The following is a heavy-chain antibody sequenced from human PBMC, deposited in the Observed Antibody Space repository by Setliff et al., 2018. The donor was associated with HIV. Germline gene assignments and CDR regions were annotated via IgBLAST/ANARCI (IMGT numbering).Heavy chain of an antibody. CDR3: ATRSDLLGRRASTVTVYYYYLDV. Sequence: ASVKVSCNVSGYALTELSIHWVRQAPGKGLEWMGGFVPEHSETIYAQKFQGRVTMTEETSTDTAFMELSGLTSEDTAVYYCATRSDLLGRRASTVTVYYYYLDVWGNGTTVTVSS. CDR1: GYALTELS. V-gene: IGHV1-24*01. J-gene: IGHJ6*03. CDR2: FVPEHSET. D-gene: IGHD4-17*01.